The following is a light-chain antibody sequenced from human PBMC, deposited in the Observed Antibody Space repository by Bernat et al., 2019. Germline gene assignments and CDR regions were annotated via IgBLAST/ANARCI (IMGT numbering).Light chain of an antibody. CDR1: SNNVGNQG. CDR3: SAWDTSLSAQV. V-gene: IGLV10-54*04. Sequence: QAGLTQPPSVSKGLRQTATLTCTGNSNNVGNQGAAWLQQHQGHPPKLLSYRINNRPSGISERFSASRSGNTASLTITGLQPEDEADYYCSAWDTSLSAQVFGGGTKLTVL. J-gene: IGLJ2*01. CDR2: RIN.